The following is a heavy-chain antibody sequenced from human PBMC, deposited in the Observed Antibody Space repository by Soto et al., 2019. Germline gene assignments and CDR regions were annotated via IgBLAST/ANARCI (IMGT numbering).Heavy chain of an antibody. CDR3: ARDLRAGGDY. J-gene: IGHJ4*02. CDR1: GYSFSDSN. V-gene: IGHV1-46*01. CDR2: INPSAGST. D-gene: IGHD1-26*01. Sequence: QVQLVQSGAEVKKPGASVKVSCKASGYSFSDSNINWVRQAPGQGLEWMGIINPSAGSTNYAQKFQGRVTMTRDTDTSTGYMELSSLRSEDTAVYYCARDLRAGGDYWGQGTLVTVSS.